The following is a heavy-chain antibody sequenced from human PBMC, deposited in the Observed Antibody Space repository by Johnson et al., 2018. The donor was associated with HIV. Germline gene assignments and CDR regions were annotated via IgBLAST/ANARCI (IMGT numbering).Heavy chain of an antibody. D-gene: IGHD4-17*01. J-gene: IGHJ3*01. CDR1: GFTFSSYG. CDR2: IRYDGSNK. V-gene: IGHV3-30*02. Sequence: QVQLVESGGGVVQPGRSLRLSCAASGFTFSSYGMHWVRQAPGKGLAWVAFIRYDGSNKYYADSVKGRFTISRDNSKNTLYLQMNSLRAEDTAMYYCSRDKPPNGDFDFWGQGTMVTVSS. CDR3: SRDKPPNGDFDF.